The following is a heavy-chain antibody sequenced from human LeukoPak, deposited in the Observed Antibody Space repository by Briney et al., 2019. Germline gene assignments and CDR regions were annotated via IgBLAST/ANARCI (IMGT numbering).Heavy chain of an antibody. CDR1: GYSISSGYY. CDR3: ARGLDGDYFDY. CDR2: IYHSGST. Sequence: SETLSLTCTVSGYSISSGYYWGWIRQPPGKGLEWIGSIYHSGSTYYNPSLKSRVTISVDTSKNQFSLKLSSVTAADTAVYYCARGLDGDYFDYWGQGTLVTVSS. V-gene: IGHV4-38-2*02. D-gene: IGHD4-17*01. J-gene: IGHJ4*02.